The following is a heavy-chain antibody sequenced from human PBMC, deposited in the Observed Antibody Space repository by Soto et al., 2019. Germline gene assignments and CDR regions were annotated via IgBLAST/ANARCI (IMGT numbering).Heavy chain of an antibody. CDR2: ISYDGSNK. D-gene: IGHD6-19*01. CDR1: GFTFGSYA. CDR3: ARDLGQGSVGWYEKAFDI. Sequence: GGSLRLSCAASGFTFGSYAMHWVRQAPGKGLEWVAVISYDGSNKYYADSVKGRFTISRDNSKNTLYLQMNSLRAEDTAVYYCARDLGQGSVGWYEKAFDIWGQGTMVTVSS. J-gene: IGHJ3*02. V-gene: IGHV3-30-3*01.